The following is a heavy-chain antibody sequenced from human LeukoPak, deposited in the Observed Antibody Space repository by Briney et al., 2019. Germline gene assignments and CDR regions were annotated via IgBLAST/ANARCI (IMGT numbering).Heavy chain of an antibody. J-gene: IGHJ4*02. D-gene: IGHD3-22*01. CDR2: ISYDGSNK. V-gene: IGHV3-30*18. CDR1: GFTFSSYG. CDR3: AKDRLSGYYFVGGFFDY. Sequence: PGGSLRLSCAASGFTFSSYGMHWVRQAPGKGLEWVAVISYDGSNKYYADSVRGRFTISRDNSKNTLYLQMNSLRAEDTAVCYCAKDRLSGYYFVGGFFDYWGQGTLVTVSS.